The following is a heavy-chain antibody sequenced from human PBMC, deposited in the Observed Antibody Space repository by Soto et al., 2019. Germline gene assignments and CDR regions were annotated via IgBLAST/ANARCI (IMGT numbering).Heavy chain of an antibody. CDR2: ISYDGSNK. D-gene: IGHD6-13*01. V-gene: IGHV3-30*18. CDR1: GFTFSSYG. Sequence: GGSLRLSCAASGFTFSSYGMHWVRQAPGKGLEWVAVISYDGSNKYYADSVKGRFTISRDNSKNTLYLQMNSLRAEDTAVYYCAKDGAAADVYGYNWFDPWGQGTLVTVSS. J-gene: IGHJ5*02. CDR3: AKDGAAADVYGYNWFDP.